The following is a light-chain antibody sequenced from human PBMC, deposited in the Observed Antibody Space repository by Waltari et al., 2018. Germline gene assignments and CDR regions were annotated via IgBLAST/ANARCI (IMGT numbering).Light chain of an antibody. CDR3: QQYNSYAWT. V-gene: IGKV1-5*03. CDR2: KAS. Sequence: DIQMTQSPPTLSASVGDRGTITCRASQSISSWLAWYQQKPGKAPKLLIYKASSLESGVPSRFSGSGSGTEFTLTISSLQPDDFATYYCQQYNSYAWTFGQGTKVEIK. CDR1: QSISSW. J-gene: IGKJ1*01.